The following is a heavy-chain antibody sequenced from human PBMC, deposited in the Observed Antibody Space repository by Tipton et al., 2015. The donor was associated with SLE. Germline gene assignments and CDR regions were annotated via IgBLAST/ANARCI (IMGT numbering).Heavy chain of an antibody. CDR2: IYYSGST. V-gene: IGHV4-59*01. CDR1: GGSISSYY. Sequence: TLSLTCTVSGGSISSYYWSWIRQPPGKGLEWIGYIYYSGSTNYNPSLKSRVTISVDTSKNQFSLKLSSVTAADTAVYYWARDQGIAAAGIRGGAFDIWGQGTMVTVSS. D-gene: IGHD6-13*01. J-gene: IGHJ3*02. CDR3: ARDQGIAAAGIRGGAFDI.